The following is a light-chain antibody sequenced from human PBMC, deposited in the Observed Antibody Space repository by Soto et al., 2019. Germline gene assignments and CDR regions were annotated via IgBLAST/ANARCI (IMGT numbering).Light chain of an antibody. CDR1: QSVLYSSNNKNY. V-gene: IGKV4-1*01. CDR3: QQYYDIPNT. CDR2: WAS. J-gene: IGKJ4*01. Sequence: DIVMTQSPDSLAVSLGERATINCKSSQSVLYSSNNKNYLAWYQQKPGQPPKLLIYWASTRESGVPDRFSGSGSGTDFTLTISSLQAEDVAVYYCQQYYDIPNTFGGGTKVEIK.